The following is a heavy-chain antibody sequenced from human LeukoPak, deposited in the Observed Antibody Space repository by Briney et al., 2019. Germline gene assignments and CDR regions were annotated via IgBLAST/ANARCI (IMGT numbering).Heavy chain of an antibody. CDR3: ARHQAVAGPFVY. CDR1: GGTFSSYA. Sequence: GASVQVSCKASGGTFSSYAISWVRQAPGQGLEWMGGIIPNFGTANFAKKLQGRVTITADESTSTAYMELSCVGCEDTALYCCARHQAVAGPFVYWGEGTLVTVSS. CDR2: IIPNFGTA. J-gene: IGHJ4*02. D-gene: IGHD6-19*01. V-gene: IGHV1-69*01.